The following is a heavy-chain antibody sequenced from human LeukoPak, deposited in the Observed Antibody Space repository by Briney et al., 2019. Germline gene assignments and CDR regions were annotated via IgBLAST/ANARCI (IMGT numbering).Heavy chain of an antibody. CDR3: ARDRRIRIAAGSDY. J-gene: IGHJ4*02. CDR2: IKQDGSEK. V-gene: IGHV3-7*01. Sequence: GESLRLSCAASGFTVSSNYMSWVRQAPGKGLEWVANIKQDGSEKYYVDSVKGRFTISRDNAKNSLYLQMNSLRAEDTAVYYCARDRRIRIAAGSDYWGQGTLVTVSS. CDR1: GFTVSSNY. D-gene: IGHD6-13*01.